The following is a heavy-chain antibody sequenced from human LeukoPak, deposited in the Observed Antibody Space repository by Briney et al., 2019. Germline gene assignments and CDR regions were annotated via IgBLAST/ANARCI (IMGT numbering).Heavy chain of an antibody. D-gene: IGHD3-10*01. V-gene: IGHV3-30*03. CDR1: AFTNSTYG. CDR3: ARDLSPVVRASPMGY. Sequence: GGSLRFTSAAPAFTNSTYGTHWLPQAPGKGLEWVALITYDGYYKYYSDSVRGRFTISSDTSKNTLYLQMNSLRAEDTAVDYCARDLSPVVRASPMGYWGQGTPVTVSS. J-gene: IGHJ4*02. CDR2: ITYDGYYK.